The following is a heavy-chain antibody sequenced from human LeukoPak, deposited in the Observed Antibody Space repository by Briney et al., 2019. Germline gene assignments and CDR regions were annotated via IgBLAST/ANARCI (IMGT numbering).Heavy chain of an antibody. J-gene: IGHJ4*02. Sequence: SETLSLTCAVYSGSFSGYYWSWIRQPPGKGLEWLGEINHSGSTNYNPSLKSRVTISVDTSKNQFSLKLSSVTAADTAVYYCARALDILTGTFDYWGQGTLVTVSS. D-gene: IGHD3-9*01. CDR3: ARALDILTGTFDY. CDR2: INHSGST. CDR1: SGSFSGYY. V-gene: IGHV4-34*01.